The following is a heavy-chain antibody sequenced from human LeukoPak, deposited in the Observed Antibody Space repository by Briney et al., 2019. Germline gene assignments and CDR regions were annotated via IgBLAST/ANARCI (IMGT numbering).Heavy chain of an antibody. V-gene: IGHV4-34*01. CDR2: INHSGST. Sequence: SETLSLTRAVYGGSFSGYYWSWIRQPPGKGLEWIGEINHSGSTNYNPSLKSRVTISVDTSKNQFSLKLSSVTAADTAVYYCARGVISYSSGWFKDYWGQGTLVTVSS. D-gene: IGHD6-19*01. CDR1: GGSFSGYY. J-gene: IGHJ4*02. CDR3: ARGVISYSSGWFKDY.